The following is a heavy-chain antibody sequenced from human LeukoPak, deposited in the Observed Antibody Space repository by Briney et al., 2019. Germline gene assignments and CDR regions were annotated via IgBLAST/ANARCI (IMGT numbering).Heavy chain of an antibody. Sequence: GGSLILSCAASGFTFSSYAMSWVRQAPGKGLEWVSAISGSGGSTYYADSVKGRFTISRDNSKNTLYLQMNSLRAEDTAVYYCANSRTRPPKYYFDYWGQGTLVTVSS. D-gene: IGHD1-1*01. J-gene: IGHJ4*02. CDR3: ANSRTRPPKYYFDY. V-gene: IGHV3-23*01. CDR2: ISGSGGST. CDR1: GFTFSSYA.